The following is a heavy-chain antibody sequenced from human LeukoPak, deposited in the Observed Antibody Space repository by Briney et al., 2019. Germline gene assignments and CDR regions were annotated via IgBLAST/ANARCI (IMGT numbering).Heavy chain of an antibody. D-gene: IGHD5-12*01. Sequence: GGSLRLSCAASGFTFSSYGMHWVRQAPGKGLEWVAFIRYDGSNKYYADSVKGRFTISRDNSEDTMYLQMHSLRAEDTAVYYCAKSPSSGNSQSRYFFDYWGQGTLVTVSS. J-gene: IGHJ4*02. V-gene: IGHV3-30*02. CDR1: GFTFSSYG. CDR2: IRYDGSNK. CDR3: AKSPSSGNSQSRYFFDY.